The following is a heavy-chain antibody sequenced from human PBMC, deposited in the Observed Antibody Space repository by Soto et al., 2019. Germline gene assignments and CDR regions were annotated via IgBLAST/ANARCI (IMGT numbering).Heavy chain of an antibody. CDR1: GFTFSSYA. Sequence: LRLSCAASGFTFSSYAMPWVRQAPGKGLEWVAVISYDGSNKYYADSVKGRFTISRDNSKNTLYLQMNSLRAEDTAVYYCARDTAYSSGWYGYWGQGTLVTVSS. CDR2: ISYDGSNK. V-gene: IGHV3-30-3*01. J-gene: IGHJ4*02. D-gene: IGHD6-19*01. CDR3: ARDTAYSSGWYGY.